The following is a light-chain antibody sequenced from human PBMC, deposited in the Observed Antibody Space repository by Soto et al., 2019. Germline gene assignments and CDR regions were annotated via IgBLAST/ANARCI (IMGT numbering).Light chain of an antibody. CDR2: WAS. Sequence: DIVMTQSPDSLAVSLGERATINCKSSQSVLYSSNNKNYLAWYQQKPGQPPKVLIYWASTRASGVPDRFSGSGSGTDFTLAISSLQAEDVAVYYCQQYYTTRTFGQGTKVEIK. CDR1: QSVLYSSNNKNY. J-gene: IGKJ1*01. CDR3: QQYYTTRT. V-gene: IGKV4-1*01.